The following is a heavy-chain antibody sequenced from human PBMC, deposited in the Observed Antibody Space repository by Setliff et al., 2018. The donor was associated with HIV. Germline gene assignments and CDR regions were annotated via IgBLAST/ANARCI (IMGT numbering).Heavy chain of an antibody. CDR1: GFIFSSYA. D-gene: IGHD5-12*01. CDR3: AKDPRAAVATICDY. J-gene: IGHJ4*02. V-gene: IGHV3-74*01. CDR2: IKSDGSYT. Sequence: PGGSLRLSCAASGFIFSSYAMHWVRQAPGKGLVWVSRIKSDGSYTSYADSAKGRFTISRDNAKNSLYLQMNSLRAEDTAVYYCAKDPRAAVATICDYWGQGTLVTVSS.